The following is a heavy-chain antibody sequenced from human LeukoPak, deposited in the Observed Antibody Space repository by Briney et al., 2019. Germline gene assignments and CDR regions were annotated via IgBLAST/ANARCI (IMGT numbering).Heavy chain of an antibody. CDR3: ATDIVVVVAATRDY. D-gene: IGHD2-15*01. CDR2: INPNSGGT. CDR1: VYTYTGDY. Sequence: ASVKVCCEASVYTYTGDYMHWGRQAPGQGHGWMGWINPNSGGTNYAQKFQGSGTMTRDTTISTAYMELSRLRSDDKAVYYCATDIVVVVAATRDYWGQGTLVTVSS. V-gene: IGHV1-2*02. J-gene: IGHJ4*02.